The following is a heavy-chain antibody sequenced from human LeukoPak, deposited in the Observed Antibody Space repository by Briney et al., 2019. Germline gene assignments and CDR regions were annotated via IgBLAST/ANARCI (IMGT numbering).Heavy chain of an antibody. J-gene: IGHJ4*02. V-gene: IGHV3-23*01. CDR1: GLTFITFG. CDR2: ISGDAGRT. D-gene: IGHD7-27*01. Sequence: GGSLRLSCTASGLTFITFGMTWVRQAPGKGLEWVSGISGDAGRTYYADSVKGRFTIYRDNSKNTLYLQMNSLGAEDTAVYYCVQDWAWGAFAYWGQGTLVTVSS. CDR3: VQDWAWGAFAY.